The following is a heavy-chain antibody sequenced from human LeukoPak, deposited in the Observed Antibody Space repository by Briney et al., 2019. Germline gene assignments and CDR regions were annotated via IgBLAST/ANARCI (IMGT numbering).Heavy chain of an antibody. D-gene: IGHD2-21*01. V-gene: IGHV3-23*01. CDR3: AKAPATTCRGAYCYPFDY. J-gene: IGHJ4*02. CDR2: ISDGGNT. CDR1: GFTLSSYA. Sequence: PGGSLRLSCAASGFTLSSYAMSWVRQAPGKGLEWVSAISDGGNTYHADSVKGRFTISRDSSKNTLFLQMNSLRPEDAAVYYCAKAPATTCRGAYCYPFDYWGQGTLVTVSS.